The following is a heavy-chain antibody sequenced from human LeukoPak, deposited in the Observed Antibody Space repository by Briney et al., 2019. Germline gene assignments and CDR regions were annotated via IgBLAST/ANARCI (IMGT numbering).Heavy chain of an antibody. J-gene: IGHJ3*02. V-gene: IGHV3-30*03. CDR2: ISFDRSNK. CDR1: GFTFSSYG. CDR3: ATRGGVGAFDI. Sequence: QSGETLRLSCAASGFTFSSYGMHWVRQALGKGLEWVAVISFDRSNKYDADFVKGRFTISRDNSNNTLYLQMSSLKIEDTALYYCATRGGVGAFDIWGQGTMVSVSS. D-gene: IGHD3-10*01.